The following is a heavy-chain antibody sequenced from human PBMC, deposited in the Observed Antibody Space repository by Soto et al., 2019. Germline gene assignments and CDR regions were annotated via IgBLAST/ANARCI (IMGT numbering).Heavy chain of an antibody. CDR2: ISNDGRRK. CDR3: ARVATAMTYDF. Sequence: PGGSRRLSCAAFGFSPSTNTMHWVRQVPGKGLEWVASISNDGRRKYYADFVKGRFTISRDTANNILYLEMNSLRAEDTSLYYCARVATAMTYDFWGQGTQVTVSS. CDR1: GFSPSTNT. V-gene: IGHV3-30*04. D-gene: IGHD2-21*02. J-gene: IGHJ4*02.